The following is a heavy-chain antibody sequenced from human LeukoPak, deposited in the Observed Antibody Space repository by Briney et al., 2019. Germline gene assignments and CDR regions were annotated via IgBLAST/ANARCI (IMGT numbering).Heavy chain of an antibody. Sequence: PSETLSLSCGVSGGSFSGSYWGWIRQPPGKGLEWIGEINLSGSTNYNSSLTSRVTISLDTSKNQFSLNLRSVTTADTAVYYCARVSISLFGVVTAHFDSWGQGTLVAVSS. V-gene: IGHV4-34*01. CDR1: GGSFSGSY. CDR2: INLSGST. D-gene: IGHD3-3*01. CDR3: ARVSISLFGVVTAHFDS. J-gene: IGHJ4*02.